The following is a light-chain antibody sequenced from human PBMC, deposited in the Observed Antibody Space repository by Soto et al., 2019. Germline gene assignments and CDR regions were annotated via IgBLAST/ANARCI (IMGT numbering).Light chain of an antibody. CDR3: MQALQTPT. CDR2: LAS. Sequence: DIVTTQSPLSLPVTPGEPASISCRSSQSLLHSNGYNYLDWYLQKPGQSPQLLIYLASSRASGVPDRFSGSGSGTDFTLKISRVEAEDVGLYYCMQALQTPTFGQGTKLEIK. CDR1: QSLLHSNGYNY. V-gene: IGKV2-28*01. J-gene: IGKJ2*01.